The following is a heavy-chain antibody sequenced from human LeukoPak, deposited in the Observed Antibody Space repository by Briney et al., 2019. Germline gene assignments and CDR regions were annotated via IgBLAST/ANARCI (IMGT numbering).Heavy chain of an antibody. CDR1: GGSINSYY. CDR3: ARERNDAFDI. D-gene: IGHD1-14*01. V-gene: IGHV4-59*01. Sequence: SETLSLTCTVSGGSINSYYWSWIRQPPGKGLEWIGYIYYSGSTNYNPSLKSRVTISVDTSKNQFSLKLSSVTAADTAVYYCARERNDAFDIWGQGTMVTVSS. CDR2: IYYSGST. J-gene: IGHJ3*02.